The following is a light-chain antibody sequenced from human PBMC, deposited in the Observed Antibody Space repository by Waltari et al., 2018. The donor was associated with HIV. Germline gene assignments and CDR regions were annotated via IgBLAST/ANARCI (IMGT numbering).Light chain of an antibody. V-gene: IGLV2-23*01. CDR1: STNVGSYSL. J-gene: IGLJ3*02. CDR2: DDS. Sequence: QSALTQPASVSGSLGQSITISCTGASTNVGSYSLFSWYQNRPGQAPTLIIYDDSKRPLGISSRCSGSKSGNTASLTISVLQSEDEADYYCCSYGGDDTLVFGGGTKVTAL. CDR3: CSYGGDDTLV.